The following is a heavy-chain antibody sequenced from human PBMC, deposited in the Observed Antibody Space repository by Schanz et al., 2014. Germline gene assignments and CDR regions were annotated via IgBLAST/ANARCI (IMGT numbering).Heavy chain of an antibody. D-gene: IGHD1-26*01. CDR1: GYTFTSSG. Sequence: QVQLVQSGAEVKKPGASVKVSCKASGYTFTSSGFSWVRQAPGQGLEWMGWINGYNAHTNYEQKFQGRVTMTTDTSTSTVYMELRSLRSDDTAVYYCARDRDQWDGNFCDFWGQGTLVTVSS. CDR2: INGYNAHT. J-gene: IGHJ4*02. V-gene: IGHV1-18*01. CDR3: ARDRDQWDGNFCDF.